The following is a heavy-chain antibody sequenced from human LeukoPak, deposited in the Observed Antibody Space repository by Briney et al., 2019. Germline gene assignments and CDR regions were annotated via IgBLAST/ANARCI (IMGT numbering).Heavy chain of an antibody. J-gene: IGHJ5*02. CDR2: NNGDGSTT. V-gene: IGHV3-74*01. CDR1: GFSLSGYW. D-gene: IGHD5-12*01. Sequence: GGSLRLSCVASGFSLSGYWMYWVRQAPGKGLMYISRNNGDGSTTNYADVVKGRFTMSRDNVKNTLYLQMNSLRVEDTAVYYCARDPRNIGLAPWGQGTLVTVSS. CDR3: ARDPRNIGLAP.